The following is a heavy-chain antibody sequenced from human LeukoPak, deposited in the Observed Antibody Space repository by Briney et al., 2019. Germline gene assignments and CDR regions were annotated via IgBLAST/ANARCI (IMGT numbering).Heavy chain of an antibody. V-gene: IGHV4-38-2*02. J-gene: IGHJ4*02. CDR2: ISHSGST. D-gene: IGHD3-22*01. CDR3: ARVTGYVIEDYFDY. CDR1: AYSITSGFY. Sequence: PSETLSLTCTISAYSITSGFYWGWIRQPPGKGLEWIGSISHSGSTYYNPSLKSRVTISVDTSKNQFSLKLRSVTAADTAVYYCARVTGYVIEDYFDYWGQGTLVTVSS.